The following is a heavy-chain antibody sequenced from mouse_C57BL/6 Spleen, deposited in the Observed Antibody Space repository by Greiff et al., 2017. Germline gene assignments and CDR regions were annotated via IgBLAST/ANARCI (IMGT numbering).Heavy chain of an antibody. CDR3: ARDSNYVPYAMDY. J-gene: IGHJ4*01. Sequence: EVQRVESEGGLVQPGSSMKLSCTASGFTFSDYYMAWVRQVPEKGLEWVANINYDGSSTYYLDSLKSRFIISRDNAKNILYLQMSSLKSEDTATYYCARDSNYVPYAMDYWGQGTSVTVSS. CDR1: GFTFSDYY. V-gene: IGHV5-16*01. CDR2: INYDGSST. D-gene: IGHD2-5*01.